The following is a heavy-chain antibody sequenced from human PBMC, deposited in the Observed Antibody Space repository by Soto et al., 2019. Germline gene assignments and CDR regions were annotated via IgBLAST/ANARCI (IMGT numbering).Heavy chain of an antibody. V-gene: IGHV1-69*01. CDR2: IIPILNSP. D-gene: IGHD2-2*01. CDR3: AREAPYCTSATCPKFYDMDV. CDR1: GGTFGSYA. Sequence: QVQLVQSGAEVKKPGSSVKVSCKASGGTFGSYAITWVRRAPGQGLEWFGVIIPILNSPAYAQKFQARVVITADEITNTAYMELNSLRFDDTAVYYCAREAPYCTSATCPKFYDMDVWGQGTTVTVAS. J-gene: IGHJ6*02.